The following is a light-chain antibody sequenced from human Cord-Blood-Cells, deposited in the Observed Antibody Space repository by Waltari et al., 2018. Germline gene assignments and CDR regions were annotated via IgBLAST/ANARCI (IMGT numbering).Light chain of an antibody. CDR1: QSISSY. Sequence: DIQMTQSPSSLSASVGDRVTITCRARQSISSYLNWYQQKPGKAPKLLIYAASSLQSGVPSRFSVSGSGTEFTLTISSLQPEDFATYYCQQSYSTPYSLSQGTTLEIK. J-gene: IGKJ2*03. CDR3: QQSYSTPYS. CDR2: AAS. V-gene: IGKV1-39*01.